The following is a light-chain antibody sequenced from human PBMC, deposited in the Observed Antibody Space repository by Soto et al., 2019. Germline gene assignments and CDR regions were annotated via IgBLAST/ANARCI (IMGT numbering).Light chain of an antibody. J-gene: IGLJ1*01. CDR3: CSYAGSSTYV. Sequence: QSVLTKPASVSWSPGQSITISYTGTSSDIGIYNLVSWYQLHPGKVPKLIIYEDTKRPSGISSRFSGSESGITAFLTISGLQAEDEADYYCCSYAGSSTYVFRTGTK. CDR1: SSDIGIYNL. V-gene: IGLV2-23*01. CDR2: EDT.